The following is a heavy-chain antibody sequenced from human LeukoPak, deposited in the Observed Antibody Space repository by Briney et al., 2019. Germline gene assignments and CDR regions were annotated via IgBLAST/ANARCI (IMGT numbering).Heavy chain of an antibody. CDR2: IYYSGST. CDR1: GGSISSSSYY. CDR3: ARGRYYFDY. J-gene: IGHJ4*02. V-gene: IGHV4-39*07. Sequence: NPSETLSLTCTVSGGSISSSSYYWGWIRQPPGKGLEWIGSIYYSGSTYYNPSLKSRVTISVDTSKNQFSLKLSSVTAADTAVYYCARGRYYFDYWGQGTLVTVSS.